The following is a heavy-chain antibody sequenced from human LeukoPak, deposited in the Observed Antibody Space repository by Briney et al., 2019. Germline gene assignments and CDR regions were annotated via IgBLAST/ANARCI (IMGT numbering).Heavy chain of an antibody. CDR3: ARVGDYGDYDDYFDY. CDR1: GGSISSYY. CDR2: IYTSGST. J-gene: IGHJ4*02. Sequence: SETLSLTCTVSGGSISSYYWSWIRQPAGKGLEWIGRIYTSGSTNYNPSLKSRVTMSVDTSKNQFSLKLSSVTAADTAVYYCARVGDYGDYDDYFDYWGQGTLVTVSS. D-gene: IGHD4-17*01. V-gene: IGHV4-4*07.